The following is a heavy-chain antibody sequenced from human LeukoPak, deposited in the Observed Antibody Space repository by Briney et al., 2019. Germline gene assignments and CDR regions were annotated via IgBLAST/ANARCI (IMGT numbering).Heavy chain of an antibody. CDR1: GGTFSSYA. V-gene: IGHV1-69*13. Sequence: ASVKVSCKASGGTFSSYAISWVRQAPGQGLEWMGGIIPIFGTANYAQKFQGRVTITADESTSTAYMELSSLRSEDTAVYCCARSEDRGSSSGFFYYYYMDVWGKGTTVTVSS. CDR3: ARSEDRGSSSGFFYYYYMDV. J-gene: IGHJ6*03. D-gene: IGHD6-6*01. CDR2: IIPIFGTA.